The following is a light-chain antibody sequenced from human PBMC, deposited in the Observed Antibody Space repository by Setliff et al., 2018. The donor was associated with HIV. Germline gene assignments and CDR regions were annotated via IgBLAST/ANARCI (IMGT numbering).Light chain of an antibody. CDR1: SSDVGGYNY. CDR2: DVS. J-gene: IGLJ1*01. CDR3: SSYTSSSTRV. Sequence: QSALTQPASVSGPPGQSITISCTGTSSDVGGYNYVSWYQQHPGKAPKLMIYDVSKRPSGVSNRFSGSKSGNTASLTISGLQAEDEADYYCSSYTSSSTRVFGTGTKVTVL. V-gene: IGLV2-14*01.